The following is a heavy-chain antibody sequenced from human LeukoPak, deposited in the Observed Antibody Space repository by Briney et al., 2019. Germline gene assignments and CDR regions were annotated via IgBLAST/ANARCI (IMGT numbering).Heavy chain of an antibody. D-gene: IGHD3-10*01. CDR2: INAGNGNT. CDR1: GYTFTSYA. CDR3: ARDPSVVREKLTLFDY. Sequence: ASVKVSCKASGYTFTSYAMHWVRQAPGQRLEWMGWINAGNGNTKYSQKFQGRVTITRDTSASTAYMELSSLRSEDTAVYYCARDPSVVREKLTLFDYWGQGTLVTVSS. J-gene: IGHJ4*02. V-gene: IGHV1-3*01.